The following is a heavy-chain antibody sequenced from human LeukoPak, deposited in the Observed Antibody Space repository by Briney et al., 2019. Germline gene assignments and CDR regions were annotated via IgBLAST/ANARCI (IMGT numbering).Heavy chain of an antibody. CDR1: GFTFSSYE. D-gene: IGHD3-9*01. Sequence: GGSLRLSCAASGFTFSSYEMNWVRQAPGKGLEWVSYISSSGSTIYYADSVKGRFTISRDNAKNSLYLQMNSLRAEDTAVYYCARDLSRYFDWFWAFDIWGRGTMVTVSS. V-gene: IGHV3-48*03. J-gene: IGHJ3*02. CDR3: ARDLSRYFDWFWAFDI. CDR2: ISSSGSTI.